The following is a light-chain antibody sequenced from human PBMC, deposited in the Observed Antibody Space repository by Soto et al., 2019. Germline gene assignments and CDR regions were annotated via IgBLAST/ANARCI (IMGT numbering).Light chain of an antibody. CDR3: QQYENIPT. V-gene: IGKV1-33*01. J-gene: IGKJ5*01. Sequence: DIQMTQSPSSLSASVGDRVTITCQASQNINNYLNWYQQXPGRAPKLLIYDASNLEAGVPSRFRGSGSGTDFTFTISRLQPEDIATDYCQQYENIPTFGQGTRLEIK. CDR1: QNINNY. CDR2: DAS.